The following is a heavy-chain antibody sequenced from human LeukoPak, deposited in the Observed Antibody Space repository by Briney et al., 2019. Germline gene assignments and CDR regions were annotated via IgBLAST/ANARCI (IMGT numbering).Heavy chain of an antibody. CDR2: INHSGST. CDR3: ARVATPYGSGTSKYYFDY. CDR1: GGSFSGYY. V-gene: IGHV4-34*01. D-gene: IGHD3-10*01. J-gene: IGHJ4*02. Sequence: SETLSLTCAVYGGSFSGYYWSWIRQPPGKGLEWIGEINHSGSTNYNPSLKSRVTISVDTSKNQFSLKLSSVTAADTAVYYCARVATPYGSGTSKYYFDYWGQGTLVTVSS.